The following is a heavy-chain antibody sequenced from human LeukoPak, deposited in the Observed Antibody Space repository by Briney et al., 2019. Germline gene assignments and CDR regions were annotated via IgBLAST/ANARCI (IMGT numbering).Heavy chain of an antibody. CDR1: GFTFDDYS. Sequence: GGSLRLSCAVSGFTFDDYSMHWVRQAPRKGLEGVSGINWHSGLTTYADSMKGRFTISRDNSKNSLFLQMHSLKVEDTAFYFCAKDGATSLYDSRAFDSWGQGTLVSVSS. CDR3: AKDGATSLYDSRAFDS. D-gene: IGHD3-22*01. V-gene: IGHV3-9*01. CDR2: INWHSGLT. J-gene: IGHJ4*02.